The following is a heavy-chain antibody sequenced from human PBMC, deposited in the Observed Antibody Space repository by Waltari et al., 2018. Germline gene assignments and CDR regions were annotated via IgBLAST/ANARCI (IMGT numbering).Heavy chain of an antibody. D-gene: IGHD6-13*01. V-gene: IGHV3-7*01. CDR1: GFTVSSHG. CDR2: IKQDGSEK. J-gene: IGHJ4*02. CDR3: ARDSSSWYFGIDY. Sequence: EVQLVESGGGLVQPGGSLRLSCAASGFTVSSHGMSWVRQAPGKGVEWVANIKQDGSEKYYVDSVKGRFTISRDNAKNSLYLQMNSLRAEDTAVYYCARDSSSWYFGIDYWGQGTLVTVSS.